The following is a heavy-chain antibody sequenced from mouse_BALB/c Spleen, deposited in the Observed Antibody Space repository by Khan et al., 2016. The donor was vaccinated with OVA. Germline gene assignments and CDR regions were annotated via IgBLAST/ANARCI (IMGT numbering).Heavy chain of an antibody. Sequence: EVQLQESGPELVKPGASVKMSCKASGYTFTSYVMHWVRQKPGQGLEWIGYIYPYNDDTKYNEKFKGKATLTLDKSSSTAYMELSSLTSEDSAVYYCARNYRYDVYFDYWGQGTTLTVSS. D-gene: IGHD2-12*01. CDR3: ARNYRYDVYFDY. V-gene: IGHV1S136*01. CDR1: GYTFTSYV. J-gene: IGHJ2*01. CDR2: IYPYNDDT.